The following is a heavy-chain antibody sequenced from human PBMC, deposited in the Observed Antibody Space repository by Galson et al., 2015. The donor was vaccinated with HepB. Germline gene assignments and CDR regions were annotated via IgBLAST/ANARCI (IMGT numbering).Heavy chain of an antibody. CDR3: AHTAGWLPDY. CDR1: GFSLNDNAVG. V-gene: IGHV2-5*02. D-gene: IGHD5-24*01. J-gene: IGHJ4*02. CDR2: IYRDDVR. Sequence: PALVKPTQTLTLTCTFSGFSLNDNAVGVAWIRQPPGKALEWLALIYRDDVRHYNPSLNNRLAITKDSSKNQVVLTLSDIDPVDTATYYCAHTAGWLPDYWGQGTLVTVST.